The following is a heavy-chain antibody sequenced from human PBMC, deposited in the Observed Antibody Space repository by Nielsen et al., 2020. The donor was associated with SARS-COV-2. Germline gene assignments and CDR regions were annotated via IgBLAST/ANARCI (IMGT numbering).Heavy chain of an antibody. Sequence: SETLSLTCTVSGGSISSSSYYWGWIRQPPGKGLEWLGSIYYSGSTYYNPSLKSRVTISVDTSKNQFSLKLSSVTAADTAVYYCADLGRPWEFNWFDPWGQGTLVTVSP. D-gene: IGHD1-26*01. CDR3: ADLGRPWEFNWFDP. CDR1: GGSISSSSYY. J-gene: IGHJ5*02. CDR2: IYYSGST. V-gene: IGHV4-39*01.